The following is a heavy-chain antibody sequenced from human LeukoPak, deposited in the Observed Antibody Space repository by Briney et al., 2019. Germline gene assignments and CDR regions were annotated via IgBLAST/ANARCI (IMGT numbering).Heavy chain of an antibody. D-gene: IGHD3-9*01. Sequence: GGSLRLSCAASGFTSSDPYMTWVRQAPGKGVEWVAYISGSGHDINYSDSVKGRFTISRDNSKNTLYLQMNSLRAEDTAVYYCAREGYFDWYPDAFDIWGQGTMVTVSS. J-gene: IGHJ3*02. V-gene: IGHV3-11*06. CDR3: AREGYFDWYPDAFDI. CDR1: GFTSSDPY. CDR2: ISGSGHDI.